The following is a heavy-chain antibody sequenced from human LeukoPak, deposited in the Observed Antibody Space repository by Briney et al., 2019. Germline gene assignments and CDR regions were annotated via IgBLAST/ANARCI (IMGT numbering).Heavy chain of an antibody. Sequence: PSETLSLTCSVSGGTISCGVYYWSWIRQHPGKGLEWIGYINHIGSTNYNPFLKSRVLISVDTSKNIFSLRLTSATAADSAVYYCARVFPYYDSRGRRAPLFDHWGQGTLVTVPP. CDR2: INHIGST. CDR3: ARVFPYYDSRGRRAPLFDH. D-gene: IGHD3-22*01. J-gene: IGHJ4*02. CDR1: GGTISCGVYY. V-gene: IGHV4-31*03.